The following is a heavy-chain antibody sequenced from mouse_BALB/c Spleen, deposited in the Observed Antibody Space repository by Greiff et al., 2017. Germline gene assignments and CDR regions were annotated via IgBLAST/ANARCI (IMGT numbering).Heavy chain of an antibody. CDR1: GFTFSSYT. CDR3: ARGGGNYAMDY. Sequence: EVKLVESGGGLVQPGGSLKLSCAASGFTFSSYTMSWVRQTPEKRLEWVAYISNGGGSTYYPDTVKGRFTISRDNAKNTLYLQMSSLKSEDTAMYYCARGGGNYAMDYWGQGTSVTVSS. J-gene: IGHJ4*01. D-gene: IGHD1-1*02. V-gene: IGHV5-12-2*01. CDR2: ISNGGGST.